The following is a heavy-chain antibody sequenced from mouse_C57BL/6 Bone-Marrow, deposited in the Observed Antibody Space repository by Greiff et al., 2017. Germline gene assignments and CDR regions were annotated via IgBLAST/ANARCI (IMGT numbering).Heavy chain of an antibody. D-gene: IGHD2-2*01. CDR3: TTWLRRGWYFDV. V-gene: IGHV14-4*01. Sequence: VQLQQSGAELVRPGASVKLSCTASGFNIKDDYMHWVKQRPEQGLEWIGWIDPENGDTEYASKFQGKATITADTSSNTAYLQLSSLTSEDTAVYYCTTWLRRGWYFDVWGTGTTVTVSS. J-gene: IGHJ1*03. CDR1: GFNIKDDY. CDR2: IDPENGDT.